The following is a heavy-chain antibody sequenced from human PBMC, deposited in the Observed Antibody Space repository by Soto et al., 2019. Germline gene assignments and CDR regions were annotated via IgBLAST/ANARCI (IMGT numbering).Heavy chain of an antibody. CDR2: INHSGST. CDR1: GGSFSGYY. J-gene: IGHJ6*02. Sequence: TSETLSLTCAVYGGSFSGYYWSWIRQPPGKGLEWIGEINHSGSTNYNPSLKSRVTISVDTSKDQFSLKLSSVTAADTAVYYCARGRVVIIRWGYYYYGMDVWGQGTTVTVSS. V-gene: IGHV4-34*01. D-gene: IGHD3-3*01. CDR3: ARGRVVIIRWGYYYYGMDV.